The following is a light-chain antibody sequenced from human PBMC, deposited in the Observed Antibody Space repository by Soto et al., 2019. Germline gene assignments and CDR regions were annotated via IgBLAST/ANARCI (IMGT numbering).Light chain of an antibody. CDR2: AAS. CDR3: QQSYSTFST. CDR1: QSISSY. Sequence: DIQMTQSPSSLSASVGDRVTITCRASQSISSYLNWYQQKPGKAPKLLIYAASSLQSGVPSRFSGSGSGTDFTLTISSLQPEDFATYYCQQSYSTFSTFGQGTKVEIK. V-gene: IGKV1-39*01. J-gene: IGKJ1*01.